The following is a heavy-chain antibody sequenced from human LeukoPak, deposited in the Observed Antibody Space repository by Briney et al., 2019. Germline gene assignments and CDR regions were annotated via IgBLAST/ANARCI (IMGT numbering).Heavy chain of an antibody. CDR3: ARDPNWDSWFDP. D-gene: IGHD3-16*01. CDR2: ISHNGNA. CDR1: GHSVGSAYY. Sequence: SETLSLTCAVSGHSVGSAYYWVWIRQPPGKGLEWLGTISHNGNAYYNPSLKSRLTMSVDTSKNQFSLNLNSVTAADTAVYFCARDPNWDSWFDPWGQGALVTVSS. V-gene: IGHV4-38-2*01. J-gene: IGHJ5*02.